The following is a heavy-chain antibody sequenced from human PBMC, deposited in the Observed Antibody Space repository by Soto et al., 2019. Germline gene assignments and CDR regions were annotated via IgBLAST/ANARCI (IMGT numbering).Heavy chain of an antibody. CDR2: NYHSGRT. J-gene: IGHJ5*02. D-gene: IGHD2-2*01. CDR3: ARVPDR. V-gene: IGHV4-30-2*01. CDR1: GGSISSGGYS. Sequence: QLQLQESGSGLVKPSQTLSLTCAVSGGSISSGGYSWSWVRQPPGKGMEWIGYNYHSGRTYYNPSLTSRVTITVDRSKIQFSLQLSSVTAAATAVYYCARVPDRWGQGTLVTVSS.